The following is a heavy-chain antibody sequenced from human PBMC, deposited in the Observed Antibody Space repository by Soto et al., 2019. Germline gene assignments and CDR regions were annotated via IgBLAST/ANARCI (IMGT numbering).Heavy chain of an antibody. V-gene: IGHV4-34*01. D-gene: IGHD2-8*02. CDR3: ARGPSDIVLVVTATGNYFDY. CDR1: GGSFSNYY. Sequence: QVQLQQWGAGLLKPSETLSLTCAVYGGSFSNYYWSWIRQPPGKGLEWIGEINHSGSTNYNPALKSRVTISIDTAKNQFSLKLSSVTAADTAVYSCARGPSDIVLVVTATGNYFDYWGQGTLVTVSS. J-gene: IGHJ4*02. CDR2: INHSGST.